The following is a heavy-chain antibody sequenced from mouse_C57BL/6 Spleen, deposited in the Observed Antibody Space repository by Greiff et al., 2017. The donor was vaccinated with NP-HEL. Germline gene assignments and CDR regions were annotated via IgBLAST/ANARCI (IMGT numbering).Heavy chain of an antibody. CDR1: GYTFTSYW. J-gene: IGHJ2*01. V-gene: IGHV1-52*01. CDR2: IDPSDSET. Sequence: VQLQQSGAELVRPGSSVKLSCKASGYTFTSYWMHWVKQRPIQGLEWIGNIDPSDSETHYNQKFKDKATLTVDKSSSTAYMQLSSLTSEDSAVYYCVTVVARRYFDYWGQGTTRTVSA. D-gene: IGHD1-1*01. CDR3: VTVVARRYFDY.